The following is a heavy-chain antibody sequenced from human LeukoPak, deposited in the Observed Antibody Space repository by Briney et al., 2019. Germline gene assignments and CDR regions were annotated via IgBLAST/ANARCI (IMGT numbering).Heavy chain of an antibody. CDR1: GFTFTSYY. CDR2: ISRSGNYT. V-gene: IGHV3-21*01. D-gene: IGHD3-16*01. J-gene: IGHJ4*02. Sequence: GGSLRLSCAASGFTFTSYYMNWVRQAPGKGLEWFSSISRSGNYTYHADSLKGRFTISRDNAKNSLYLQMNSLRAGDTAVYYCTRVSYADGGYFDYWGQGTLVTVSS. CDR3: TRVSYADGGYFDY.